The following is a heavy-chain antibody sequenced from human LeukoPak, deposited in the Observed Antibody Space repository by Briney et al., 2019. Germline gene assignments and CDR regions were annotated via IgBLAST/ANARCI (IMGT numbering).Heavy chain of an antibody. Sequence: SETLSLTCTVSNDSISHYYWSWIRQPPGKGLEWIGHVYYSGSTNYNPSLKNRVTISVDMSKNQFSLKLTSVTAADTAVYYCARNLGFCNSAACYVAWFDSWGQGTLVTVSS. CDR2: VYYSGST. D-gene: IGHD2-2*01. CDR1: NDSISHYY. V-gene: IGHV4-59*08. J-gene: IGHJ5*01. CDR3: ARNLGFCNSAACYVAWFDS.